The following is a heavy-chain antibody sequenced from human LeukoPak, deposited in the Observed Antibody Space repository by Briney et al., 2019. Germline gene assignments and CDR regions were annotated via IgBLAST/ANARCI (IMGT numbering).Heavy chain of an antibody. CDR2: INHSGST. D-gene: IGHD3-10*01. J-gene: IGHJ4*02. CDR1: GGPFSGYY. Sequence: PSETLSLTCAVYGGPFSGYYWSWIRQPPGKGLEWIGEINHSGSTNYNPSLKSRVTISVDTSKNQFSLKLSSVTAADTAVYYCGEVSVRGVIWRDYWGQGTLVTVSS. CDR3: GEVSVRGVIWRDY. V-gene: IGHV4-34*01.